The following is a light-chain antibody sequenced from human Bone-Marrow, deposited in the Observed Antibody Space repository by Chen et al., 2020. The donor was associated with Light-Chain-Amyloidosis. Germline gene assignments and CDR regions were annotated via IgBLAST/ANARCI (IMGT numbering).Light chain of an antibody. CDR2: TAS. J-gene: IGKJ3*01. CDR1: QTISIY. Sequence: DIQMTQSPASLSAFVGDAVVITCRASQTISIYLNCYQHKPGKAPKLLIYTASNLQRGVPSRFSGSGSGTDFTLNVSSLQPEDFATYYCQQSYTSPFTFGPGTKVDIK. V-gene: IGKV1-39*01. CDR3: QQSYTSPFT.